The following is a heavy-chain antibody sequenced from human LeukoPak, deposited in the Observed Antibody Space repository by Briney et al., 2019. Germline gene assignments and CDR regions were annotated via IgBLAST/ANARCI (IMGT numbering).Heavy chain of an antibody. CDR3: AKVYYDFWSGPCNY. D-gene: IGHD3-3*01. CDR2: ISGSGGST. V-gene: IGHV3-23*01. J-gene: IGHJ4*02. Sequence: GGSLRLSCAASGFTFSSYAMSWVRQAPGKGLEWVSAISGSGGSTYYADSVKGRFTISRDNSKNTLYLQMNSLRAEDTAVYYCAKVYYDFWSGPCNYWGQGTLVTVSP. CDR1: GFTFSSYA.